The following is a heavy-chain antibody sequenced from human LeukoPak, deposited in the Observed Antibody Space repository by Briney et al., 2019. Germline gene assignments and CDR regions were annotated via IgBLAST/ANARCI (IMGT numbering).Heavy chain of an antibody. Sequence: ASVKVCCKVSGYTLTELSMHWVRQAPGKGLEWMGGFDPEDGETIYAQKFQGRVTMTEDTSTDTAYMELSSLRSEDTAVYYCATVPIIAAAAMSFDYWGQGTLVTVSS. V-gene: IGHV1-24*01. J-gene: IGHJ4*02. CDR1: GYTLTELS. CDR3: ATVPIIAAAAMSFDY. D-gene: IGHD6-13*01. CDR2: FDPEDGET.